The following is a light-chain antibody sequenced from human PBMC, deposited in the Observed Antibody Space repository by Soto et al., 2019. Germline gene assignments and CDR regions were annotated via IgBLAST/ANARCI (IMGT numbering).Light chain of an antibody. V-gene: IGKV3-15*01. J-gene: IGKJ1*01. Sequence: EIVMTQSPVTLSVSPGERATLSCRASQSVGGNLAWYQQKYGQPPRLVIYGASTRATGIPARFSGSGSGTEFTLTISSLQSEXFAXXXXXXXXXXPPWTFGQGTKVE. CDR3: XXXXXXPPWT. CDR2: GAS. CDR1: QSVGGN.